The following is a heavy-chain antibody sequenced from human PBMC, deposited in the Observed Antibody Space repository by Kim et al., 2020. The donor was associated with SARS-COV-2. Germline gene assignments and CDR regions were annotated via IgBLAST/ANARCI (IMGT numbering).Heavy chain of an antibody. J-gene: IGHJ4*02. V-gene: IGHV1-69*01. Sequence: QKFQGRVTITADESTSTAYMELSSLRSEDTAVYYCARDGGIAVAGTRFDYWGQGTLVTVSS. D-gene: IGHD6-19*01. CDR3: ARDGGIAVAGTRFDY.